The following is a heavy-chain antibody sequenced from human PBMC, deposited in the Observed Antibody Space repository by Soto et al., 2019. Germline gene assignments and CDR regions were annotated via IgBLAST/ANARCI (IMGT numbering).Heavy chain of an antibody. CDR3: AKDLSSLGWLALGAPFDS. J-gene: IGHJ4*02. CDR2: VSANGRNT. D-gene: IGHD3-22*01. CDR1: GFTFISYA. Sequence: WGSLRLSCAASGFTFISYAINCVRHSPFKWREWVSSVSANGRNTYYADSVKGRFTVSRDKSKNALFLQLDSLRVEDTAIYYCAKDLSSLGWLALGAPFDSWGPGTLVTVSS. V-gene: IGHV3-23*01.